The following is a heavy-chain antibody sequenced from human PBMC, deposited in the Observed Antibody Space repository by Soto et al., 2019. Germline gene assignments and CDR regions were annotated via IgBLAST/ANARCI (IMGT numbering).Heavy chain of an antibody. CDR2: IYYSGST. V-gene: IGHV4-61*01. J-gene: IGHJ6*02. D-gene: IGHD6-13*01. Sequence: SSETLSLTCTVSGGSVSSGSYYWSWIRQPPGKGLEWIGYIYYSGSTNYNPSLKSRVTISVDTSKNQFSLKLSSVTAADTAVYYCAREGLKGYSSSWYYYYGMDVWGQGTTVTVSS. CDR3: AREGLKGYSSSWYYYYGMDV. CDR1: GGSVSSGSYY.